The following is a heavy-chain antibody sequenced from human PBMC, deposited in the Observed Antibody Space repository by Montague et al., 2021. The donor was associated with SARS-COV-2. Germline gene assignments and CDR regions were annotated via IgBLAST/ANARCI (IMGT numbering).Heavy chain of an antibody. CDR2: ISSSSSYI. J-gene: IGHJ5*02. CDR1: GFTFSSYS. CDR3: ARAGDIVVVPAVDWFDP. Sequence: SLRLSCAASGFTFSSYSMNWVRQAPGKGLEWVSSISSSSSYIYYADSVKGRFTISRDNAKNSLYLQMNSLRAEDTAVYYCARAGDIVVVPAVDWFDPWGQGTLGTVSS. V-gene: IGHV3-21*01. D-gene: IGHD2-2*01.